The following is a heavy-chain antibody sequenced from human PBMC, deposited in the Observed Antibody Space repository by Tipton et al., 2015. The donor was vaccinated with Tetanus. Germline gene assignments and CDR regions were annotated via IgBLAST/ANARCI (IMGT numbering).Heavy chain of an antibody. V-gene: IGHV4-59*02. CDR3: ARANFDSSKKGPFDS. CDR1: GDSVSGYY. J-gene: IGHJ4*02. Sequence: LRLSCTVSGDSVSGYYWSWIRQSPGKGLEWLAYISGSGSSNSNYFLKSRIAVSRDTSKNHFSLNLASVTAADTAVYFCARANFDSSKKGPFDSWGQGIPVIVSA. D-gene: IGHD3-3*01. CDR2: ISGSGSS.